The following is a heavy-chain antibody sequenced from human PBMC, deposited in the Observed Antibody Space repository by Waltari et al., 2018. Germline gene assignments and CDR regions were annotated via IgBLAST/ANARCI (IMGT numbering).Heavy chain of an antibody. D-gene: IGHD5-12*01. J-gene: IGHJ4*02. Sequence: QVQLQESGPGLVKPSQTLSLTCTVSGGSLSRGSYYWSWIRQPAGKGLEWIGYIYTSGSTNYNPSLKSRVTISVDTSKNQFSLKLSSVTAADTAVYYCARYSGYDGAFDYWGQGTLVTVSS. CDR1: GGSLSRGSYY. CDR2: IYTSGST. CDR3: ARYSGYDGAFDY. V-gene: IGHV4-61*09.